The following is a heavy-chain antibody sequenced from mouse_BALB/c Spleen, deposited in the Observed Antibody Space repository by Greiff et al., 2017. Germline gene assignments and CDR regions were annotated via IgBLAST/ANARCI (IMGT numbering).Heavy chain of an antibody. D-gene: IGHD1-1*01. J-gene: IGHJ4*01. CDR2: IDPSDSET. Sequence: VQLQQSGAELMKPGASVKLSCKASGYTFTSYWMNWVKQRPGRGLEWIGRIDPSDSETHYNQKFKDKATLTVDKSSSTAYIQLSSLTSEDSAVYYCARGGYYGSRNAMDYWGQGTSVTVSS. V-gene: IGHV1-69*02. CDR3: ARGGYYGSRNAMDY. CDR1: GYTFTSYW.